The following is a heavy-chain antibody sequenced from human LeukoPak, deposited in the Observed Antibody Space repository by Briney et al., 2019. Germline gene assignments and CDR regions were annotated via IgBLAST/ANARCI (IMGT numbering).Heavy chain of an antibody. D-gene: IGHD5-24*01. Sequence: SETLSLTCTVSGGSISSSSYYWGWIRQPPGKGLEWIGSIYYSGSTYYNPSLKSRVTISVDTSKNQFSLKLSSVTAADTAVYYCASRMAENWFDPWGQGTLVTVSS. V-gene: IGHV4-39*07. J-gene: IGHJ5*02. CDR3: ASRMAENWFDP. CDR1: GGSISSSSYY. CDR2: IYYSGST.